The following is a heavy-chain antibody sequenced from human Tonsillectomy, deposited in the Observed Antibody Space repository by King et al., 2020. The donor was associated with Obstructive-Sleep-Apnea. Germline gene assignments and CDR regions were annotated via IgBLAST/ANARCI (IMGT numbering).Heavy chain of an antibody. CDR2: ISSTGISL. V-gene: IGHV3-11*04. CDR1: GFTFTDYDYY. Sequence: VQLVESGGGVVKPGGSLRLSCAASGFTFTDYDYYMSWIRQAPWKGLEWVAYISSTGISLKYADSLKGRFTISRDNAPNSVYLPMNSLRADDTALYFCARESGDWLVDSWGQGTLVIVSS. CDR3: ARESGDWLVDS. D-gene: IGHD6-19*01. J-gene: IGHJ4*02.